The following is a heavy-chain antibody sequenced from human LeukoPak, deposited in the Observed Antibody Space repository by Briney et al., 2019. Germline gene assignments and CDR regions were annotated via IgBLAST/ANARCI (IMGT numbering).Heavy chain of an antibody. CDR1: GYIFTGQD. CDR2: INPNTGGT. D-gene: IGHD6-19*01. J-gene: IGHJ4*02. CDR3: ASYPRYSSSPPFDY. V-gene: IGHV1-2*02. Sequence: ASVKVSCMASGYIFTGQDMHWVRQAPGQGLEWMGWINPNTGGTHYAQRFQGRVTMTRDTSISTAYMELSSLTPDDTAVYYCASYPRYSSSPPFDYWGQGTLVTVSS.